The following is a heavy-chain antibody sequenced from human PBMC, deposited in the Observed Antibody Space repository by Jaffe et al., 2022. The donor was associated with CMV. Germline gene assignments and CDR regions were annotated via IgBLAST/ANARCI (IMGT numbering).Heavy chain of an antibody. CDR3: APQPGRGIEPEGRGLTD. V-gene: IGHV3-7*03. J-gene: IGHJ4*02. Sequence: EVQLVESGGGLVQPGGSLRLSCAVSGFNFGNYWMNWVRQAPGKGLEWVANIREEGSEIYYVDSVKGRFTISRDNAENSLYLQMNGLRLEDTAVYYCAPQPGRGIEPEGRGLTDWGQGTLVTVSS. D-gene: IGHD3-10*01. CDR1: GFNFGNYW. CDR2: IREEGSEI.